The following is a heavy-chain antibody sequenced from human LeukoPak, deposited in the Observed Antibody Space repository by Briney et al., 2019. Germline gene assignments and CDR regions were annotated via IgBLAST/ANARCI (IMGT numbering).Heavy chain of an antibody. CDR3: ARNSPLNPNDSSGYYSGYYGMDV. V-gene: IGHV1-8*01. J-gene: IGHJ6*02. D-gene: IGHD3-22*01. CDR2: MNPNSGNT. Sequence: ASVKVSCKASGYTFTSYDINWVRQATGQGLEWMGWMNPNSGNTGYAQKFQGRVTMTRNTSISTAYMELSSLRSEDTAVYYCARNSPLNPNDSSGYYSGYYGMDVWGQGTTVTVSS. CDR1: GYTFTSYD.